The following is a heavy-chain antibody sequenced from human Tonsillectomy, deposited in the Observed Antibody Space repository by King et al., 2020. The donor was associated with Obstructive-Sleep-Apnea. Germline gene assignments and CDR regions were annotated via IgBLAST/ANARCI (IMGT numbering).Heavy chain of an antibody. CDR2: IIPILGVA. V-gene: IGHV1-69*10. D-gene: IGHD3-22*01. CDR1: GGTFSSYA. CDR3: ARNLKYYYDSSGPDAFDI. Sequence: QLVQSGAEVKKPGSSVKVSCKASGGTFSSYAISWVRQAPGQGLEWMGGIIPILGVANYAQKFQGRVTITADKSTSTAYMELSSRRSEDTAVYYCARNLKYYYDSSGPDAFDIWGQGTMVTVSS. J-gene: IGHJ3*02.